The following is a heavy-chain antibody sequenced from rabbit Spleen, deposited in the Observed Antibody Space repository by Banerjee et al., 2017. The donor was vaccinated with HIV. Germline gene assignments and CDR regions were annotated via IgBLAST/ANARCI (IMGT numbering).Heavy chain of an antibody. J-gene: IGHJ4*01. Sequence: QEQLVESGGGLVQPGGSLKLSCTASGFSFSNKAVMCWVRQAPGKGLEWIACINASTGKPVYATWASGRFTISRTSSTTVTLRMTSLTAADRATYFCARDLVGVIGWNFYLWGQGTLVTVS. D-gene: IGHD2-1*01. V-gene: IGHV1S45*01. CDR1: GFSFSNKAV. CDR2: INASTGKP. CDR3: ARDLVGVIGWNFYL.